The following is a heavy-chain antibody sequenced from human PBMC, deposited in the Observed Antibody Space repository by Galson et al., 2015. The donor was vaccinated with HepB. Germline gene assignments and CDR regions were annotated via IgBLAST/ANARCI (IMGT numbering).Heavy chain of an antibody. Sequence: SLRLSCAASGFTFSSYGMHWVRQAPGKGLEWVAVISYNGRNKLYADSVKGRFTISRDNSKNTLFLQMNSLRVEDTAVYYCARDRYDLDRYGMDVWGQGTTVTV. CDR1: GFTFSSYG. V-gene: IGHV3-30*03. D-gene: IGHD3-16*02. CDR2: ISYNGRNK. J-gene: IGHJ6*02. CDR3: ARDRYDLDRYGMDV.